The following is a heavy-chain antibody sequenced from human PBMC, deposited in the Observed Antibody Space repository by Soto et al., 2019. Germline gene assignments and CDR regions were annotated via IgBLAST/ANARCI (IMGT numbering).Heavy chain of an antibody. V-gene: IGHV1-69*04. D-gene: IGHD3-3*01. J-gene: IGHJ6*02. CDR2: IIPILGIA. CDR3: ARDGSIFGVGTADYYYYGMDV. CDR1: GGTFSSYT. Sequence: SVKVSCKASGGTFSSYTISWVRQAPGQGLEWMGRIIPILGIANYAQKFQGRVTITADKSTSTAYMELSSLRSEDTAVYYCARDGSIFGVGTADYYYYGMDVWGQGTTVTVSS.